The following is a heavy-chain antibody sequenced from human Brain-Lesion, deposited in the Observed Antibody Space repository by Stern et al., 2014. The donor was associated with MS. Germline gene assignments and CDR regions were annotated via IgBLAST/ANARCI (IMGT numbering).Heavy chain of an antibody. D-gene: IGHD3-3*01. V-gene: IGHV1-2*02. Sequence: QVQLVQSGAEVKKPGASVKVSCKTSGYIFTGYYIHWVRQAPGQGLEWMAWINPNTGGTKYAQKFQGRVTMSRDTSISTAYLELSSLTSDDTAVYYCARDQRGITIFGVVTDYYYLGMDVWGQGTTVTVSS. CDR1: GYIFTGYY. CDR2: INPNTGGT. CDR3: ARDQRGITIFGVVTDYYYLGMDV. J-gene: IGHJ6*02.